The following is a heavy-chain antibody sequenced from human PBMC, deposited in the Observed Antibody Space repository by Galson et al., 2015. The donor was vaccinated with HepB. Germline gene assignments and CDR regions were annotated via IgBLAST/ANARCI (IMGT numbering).Heavy chain of an antibody. Sequence: GFTFSSYAMHWVRQAPGKGLEYLSGINNDGGRTYYADSVKGRFIISRDNSKNTLYLQMTSLRAEDTAVYYCVKDLGSINYYWGQGTMVTVS. J-gene: IGHJ3*01. V-gene: IGHV3-64D*06. D-gene: IGHD2-2*01. CDR3: VKDLGSINYY. CDR2: INNDGGRT. CDR1: GFTFSSYA.